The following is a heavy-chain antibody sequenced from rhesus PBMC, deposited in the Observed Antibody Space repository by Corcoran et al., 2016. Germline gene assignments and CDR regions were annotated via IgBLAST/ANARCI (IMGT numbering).Heavy chain of an antibody. CDR3: ARELTAGTASKAFDY. V-gene: IGHV4S10*01. J-gene: IGHJ4*01. CDR1: GGSISDHYR. Sequence: QVQLQESGPGVVKPSETLSLTCAVSGGSISDHYRWSWIRQPPGKGLEWIGYIYGSTTNTNYNPSLKSRVTISRDTFKNQFSWKLTCVTAADTAVYYCARELTAGTASKAFDYWGQGVLVTVSS. CDR2: IYGSTTNT. D-gene: IGHD5-24*01.